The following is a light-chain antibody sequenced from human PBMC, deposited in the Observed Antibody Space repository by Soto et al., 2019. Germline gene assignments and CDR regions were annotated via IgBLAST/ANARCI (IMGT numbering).Light chain of an antibody. V-gene: IGKV1-39*01. CDR1: QSIRTY. Sequence: DIQMTQSPSSLSASIGDRVTITCRASQSIRTYLNWYQQKPGKAPIPLIFDVSSLQSGVPSRFSGSGSGTDFTLTISSLQPEDFATYYCQQIYSIPYTFGQGTKLEI. J-gene: IGKJ2*01. CDR3: QQIYSIPYT. CDR2: DVS.